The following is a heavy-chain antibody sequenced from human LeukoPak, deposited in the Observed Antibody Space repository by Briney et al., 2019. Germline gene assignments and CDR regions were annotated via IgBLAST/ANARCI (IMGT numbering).Heavy chain of an antibody. CDR3: ARDWFFYYYYGMDV. D-gene: IGHD3-10*01. V-gene: IGHV3-33*01. J-gene: IGHJ6*02. CDR1: GFTFSSYG. Sequence: GGSLRLSCAASGFTFSSYGMHWVRQAPGKGLEWVAVIWYDGSNKYYAGSVKGRFTISRDNSKNTLYLQMNSLRAEDTAVYYCARDWFFYYYYGMDVWGQGTTVTVSS. CDR2: IWYDGSNK.